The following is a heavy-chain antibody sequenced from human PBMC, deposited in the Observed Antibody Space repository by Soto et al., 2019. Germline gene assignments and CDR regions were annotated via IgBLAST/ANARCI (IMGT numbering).Heavy chain of an antibody. CDR2: INPRNGDT. J-gene: IGHJ5*02. CDR1: GYPLTGDY. CDR3: ARVGHRGWFDP. Sequence: QVQLVQSGAEVKKPGASVKVSCKASGYPLTGDYMHWVRQAPGQGLEWMGWINPRNGDTKYAQKFQGRVTMTRDTSISPVYMELSGLTSTDTAVYYCARVGHRGWFDPWGQGTLVIVSS. V-gene: IGHV1-2*02. D-gene: IGHD3-10*01.